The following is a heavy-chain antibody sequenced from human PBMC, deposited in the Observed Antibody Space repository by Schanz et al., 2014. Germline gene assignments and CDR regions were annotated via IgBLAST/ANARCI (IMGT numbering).Heavy chain of an antibody. V-gene: IGHV3-74*01. CDR2: ISGGLGTDT. D-gene: IGHD1-7*01. CDR1: GFTFTNYW. Sequence: EVQLVESGGDLVQPGGSLRLSCVGSGFTFTNYWMHWVRQSPGKGLVWVSGISGGLGTDTFYADSVKGRFTISRDNAKNSLYLHMNSLTAEDTAVYYCAKGRMTATNFFDSWGQGTLVTVSS. J-gene: IGHJ4*02. CDR3: AKGRMTATNFFDS.